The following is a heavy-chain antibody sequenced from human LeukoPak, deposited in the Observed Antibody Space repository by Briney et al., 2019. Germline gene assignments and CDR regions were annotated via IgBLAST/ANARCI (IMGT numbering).Heavy chain of an antibody. CDR3: AKDGGLWVSAHWGDS. CDR1: GFTFSSYA. J-gene: IGHJ4*02. V-gene: IGHV3-23*01. D-gene: IGHD7-27*01. Sequence: GGSLRLSCAASGFTFSSYAMSWVRQAPGKGLEWVSAISGSGGSTYYADSVKGRFTVSRDNSKNTLYLQMNSLRAEDTAVYYCAKDGGLWVSAHWGDSWGRGALVTVSS. CDR2: ISGSGGST.